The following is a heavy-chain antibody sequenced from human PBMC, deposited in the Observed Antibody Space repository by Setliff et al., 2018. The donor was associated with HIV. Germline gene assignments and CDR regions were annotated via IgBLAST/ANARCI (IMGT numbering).Heavy chain of an antibody. V-gene: IGHV4-39*07. Sequence: SETLSLTCTVSGGSISSSSYYWGWIRQPPGKGLELIGSIYYSGSTYYNPSLKSRVTISVDTSKNQFSLKLSSVTAADTAVYYCARYFDWFSYGMDVWGQGTTVTVSS. CDR3: ARYFDWFSYGMDV. CDR2: IYYSGST. J-gene: IGHJ6*02. CDR1: GGSISSSSYY. D-gene: IGHD3-9*01.